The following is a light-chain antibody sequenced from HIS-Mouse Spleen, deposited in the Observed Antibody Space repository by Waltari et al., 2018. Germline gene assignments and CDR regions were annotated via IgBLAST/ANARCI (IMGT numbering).Light chain of an antibody. J-gene: IGKJ1*01. CDR1: QRVSSN. V-gene: IGKV3-15*01. CDR3: QQYNNWPPWT. Sequence: ELVMTQSPATLSVSPGARATLSCRASQRVSSNLAWYQQKPGQAPRLLIYGASTRATGIPARFSGSGSGTEFTLTISSMQSEDFAVYYCQQYNNWPPWTFGQGTKVEIK. CDR2: GAS.